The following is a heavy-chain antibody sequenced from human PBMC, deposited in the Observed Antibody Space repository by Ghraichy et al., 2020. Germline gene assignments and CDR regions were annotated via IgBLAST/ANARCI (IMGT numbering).Heavy chain of an antibody. D-gene: IGHD3-3*01. CDR2: IWYDGSNK. CDR3: AREFGSDDFWSGFDSGWFDP. CDR1: GFTFSSYG. V-gene: IGHV3-33*08. Sequence: LSLTCAASGFTFSSYGMHWVRQAPGKGLEWVAVIWYDGSNKYYADSVKGRFTISRDNSKNTLYLQMNSLRAEDTAVYYCAREFGSDDFWSGFDSGWFDPWGQGTLVTVSS. J-gene: IGHJ5*02.